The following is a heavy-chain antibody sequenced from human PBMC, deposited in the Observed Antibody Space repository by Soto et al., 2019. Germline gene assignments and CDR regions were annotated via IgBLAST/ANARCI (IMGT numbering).Heavy chain of an antibody. CDR3: ARGQVVAAQH. CDR1: GGSISRGGYS. Sequence: PSETLSRTCAVSGGSISRGGYSWSWIRQAPGKGLEWIGYIYHSGSTYYNPSLKRRVPISVHRSKHQFSLKLSSVTAADTAVYYCARGQVVAAQHWGQGTQVTVSS. CDR2: IYHSGST. J-gene: IGHJ4*02. D-gene: IGHD2-15*01. V-gene: IGHV4-30-2*01.